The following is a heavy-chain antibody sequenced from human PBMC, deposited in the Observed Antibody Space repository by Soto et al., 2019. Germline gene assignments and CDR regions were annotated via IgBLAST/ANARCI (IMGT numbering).Heavy chain of an antibody. Sequence: EVQLVESGGGLVQPGGSLRLSCAASGFTFSSYWMHWVRQAPGKGLVWVSRINSDGSSTSYADSVKGPFTISRDNAKNTLYQQMNSLRAEHTAVYYCARDVMGATIDYWGQGTLVTDSP. D-gene: IGHD1-26*01. V-gene: IGHV3-74*01. CDR2: INSDGSST. CDR3: ARDVMGATIDY. J-gene: IGHJ4*02. CDR1: GFTFSSYW.